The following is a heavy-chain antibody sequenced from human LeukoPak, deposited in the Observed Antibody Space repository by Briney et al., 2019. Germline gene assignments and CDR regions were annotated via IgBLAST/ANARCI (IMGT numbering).Heavy chain of an antibody. D-gene: IGHD3-22*01. CDR2: ISYDGSNK. Sequence: QSGGSLRLSCAASGFTFSSYAMHWVRQAPGKGLEWVAVISYDGSNKYYADSVKGRFTISRDNSKNTLYLQMNSLRAEDTAVYYCARARPAYDSIPDMGYWGQGTLVTVSS. V-gene: IGHV3-30-3*01. J-gene: IGHJ4*02. CDR1: GFTFSSYA. CDR3: ARARPAYDSIPDMGY.